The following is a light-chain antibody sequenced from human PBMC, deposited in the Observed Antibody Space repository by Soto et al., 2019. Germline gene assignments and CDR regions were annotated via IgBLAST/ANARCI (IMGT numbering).Light chain of an antibody. CDR2: RNN. V-gene: IGLV1-47*01. CDR3: AGWDDSLSGPV. CDR1: SSNVGSNY. J-gene: IGLJ2*01. Sequence: QSVLTQPPSASGTPGQRVTISCSGSSSNVGSNYVYWYQQLPGTAPKLLIYRNNQRPSGVPDRFSGSKSGTSASLAISGRRSEEEADYYCAGWDDSLSGPVFGGGTKLTVL.